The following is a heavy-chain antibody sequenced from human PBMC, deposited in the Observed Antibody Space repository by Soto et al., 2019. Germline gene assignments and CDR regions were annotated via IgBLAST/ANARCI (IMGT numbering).Heavy chain of an antibody. CDR2: INHSGST. V-gene: IGHV4-34*01. CDR3: ARGQGGYCTNGVCYPIMRQDLDY. J-gene: IGHJ4*02. CDR1: GGSFSGYY. Sequence: QVQLQQWGAGLLKPSETLSLTCAVYGGSFSGYYWSWIRQPPGKGLEWIGEINHSGSTNYNPSLKSRVTISVDTSTNQFSLKLSSVTAADTAVYYCARGQGGYCTNGVCYPIMRQDLDYWGQGTLVTVSS. D-gene: IGHD2-8*01.